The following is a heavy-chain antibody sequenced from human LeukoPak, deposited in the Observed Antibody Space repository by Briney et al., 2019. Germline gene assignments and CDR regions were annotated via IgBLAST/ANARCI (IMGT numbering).Heavy chain of an antibody. J-gene: IGHJ4*02. V-gene: IGHV1-8*01. Sequence: PLASVKVSCKASGYTFTSYDINWVRQATGQGLEWMGWMNPNSGNTGYAQKFQGRITMTRNTSINTAYMELSSLRSEDTAVHYCARRSGYSYGLDYWGQGTLVTVSS. CDR2: MNPNSGNT. CDR1: GYTFTSYD. CDR3: ARRSGYSYGLDY. D-gene: IGHD5-18*01.